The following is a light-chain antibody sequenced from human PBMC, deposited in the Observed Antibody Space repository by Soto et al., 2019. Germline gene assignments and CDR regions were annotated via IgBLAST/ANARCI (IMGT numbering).Light chain of an antibody. CDR2: GAS. J-gene: IGKJ1*01. CDR3: LQYGGLPRT. CDR1: QSVSNNY. Sequence: EIVLTQSPGTLSLSPGERATLSCRASQSVSNNYLAWYQQKPGQAPRLLIYGASNRATGIPDRFSGSGSGTDFTLTISSLQPEDFAVYYCLQYGGLPRTFGQGTKVDIK. V-gene: IGKV3-20*01.